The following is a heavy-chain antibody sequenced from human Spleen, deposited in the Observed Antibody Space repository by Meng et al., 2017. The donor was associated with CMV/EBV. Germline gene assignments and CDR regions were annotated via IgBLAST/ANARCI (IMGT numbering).Heavy chain of an antibody. CDR1: GASINNSNYY. V-gene: IGHV4-39*07. D-gene: IGHD6-19*01. CDR2: IYYSGTT. J-gene: IGHJ4*02. Sequence: SETQSLTCTVSGASINNSNYYWGWIRQPPWKGLEWIGTIYYSGTTYYNPSLNSRVTISVDPSKNQFSLKLTSVTAADTAVYYCATSRYSGGWYTAFVDWGLGTLVTVSS. CDR3: ATSRYSGGWYTAFVD.